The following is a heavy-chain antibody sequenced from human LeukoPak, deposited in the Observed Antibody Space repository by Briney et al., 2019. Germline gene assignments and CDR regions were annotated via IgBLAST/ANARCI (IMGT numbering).Heavy chain of an antibody. CDR3: AKTYYYDSSGYAPILFDY. CDR1: GFTFDDYA. CDR2: TSWNSGSI. D-gene: IGHD3-22*01. V-gene: IGHV3-9*01. J-gene: IGHJ4*02. Sequence: GGSLRLSCAASGFTFDDYAMHWVRQAPGKGLEWVSGTSWNSGSIGYADSVKGRFTISRDNAKNSLYLQMNSLRAEDTALYYCAKTYYYDSSGYAPILFDYWGQGTLVTVSS.